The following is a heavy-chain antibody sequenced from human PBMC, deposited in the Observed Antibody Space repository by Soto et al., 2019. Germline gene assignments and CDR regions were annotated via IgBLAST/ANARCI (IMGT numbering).Heavy chain of an antibody. J-gene: IGHJ4*02. CDR3: ARARGDY. V-gene: IGHV3-7*01. CDR2: IKQGGSEK. Sequence: EVQLVESGGGLVQPGGSLRLSCAASGFTFSSYWLSWVRQAPGKGLEWVAIIKQGGSEKDYVDSVKGRFTISRDNAKNSLYLQMNSLRVEDTAVYYCARARGDYWGQGTLVTVSS. CDR1: GFTFSSYW.